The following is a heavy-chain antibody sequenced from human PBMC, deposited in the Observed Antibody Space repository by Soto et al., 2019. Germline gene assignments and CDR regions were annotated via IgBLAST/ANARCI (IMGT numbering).Heavy chain of an antibody. CDR3: ARDAYCSGGSCYSGWLDP. Sequence: SETLSLTCTVSGGSISSGGYYWSWIRQHPGKGLEWIGYIYYSGSTYYNPSLKSRVTISVDTSKNQFSLKLSSVTAADTAVYYCARDAYCSGGSCYSGWLDPWGQGTLVTVYS. J-gene: IGHJ5*02. CDR2: IYYSGST. D-gene: IGHD2-15*01. V-gene: IGHV4-31*03. CDR1: GGSISSGGYY.